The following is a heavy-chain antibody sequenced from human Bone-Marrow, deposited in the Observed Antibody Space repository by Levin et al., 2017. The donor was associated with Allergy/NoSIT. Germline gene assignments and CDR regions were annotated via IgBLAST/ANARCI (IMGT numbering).Heavy chain of an antibody. CDR2: ISTFNGET. V-gene: IGHV1-18*01. CDR1: GYSFTTYG. J-gene: IGHJ4*02. D-gene: IGHD3-16*02. Sequence: ASVKVSCKASGYSFTTYGITWVRQAHGQGLEWMGWISTFNGETYYAQKFQGRVVMTTDTSTTTAYLDVKSLRSDDTAAYYCARVVTNYIWGTYRYLDIWGQGTLVTVSS. CDR3: ARVVTNYIWGTYRYLDI.